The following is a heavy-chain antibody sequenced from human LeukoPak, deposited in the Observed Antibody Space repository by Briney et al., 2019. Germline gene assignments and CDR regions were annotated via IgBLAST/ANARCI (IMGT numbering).Heavy chain of an antibody. J-gene: IGHJ4*02. Sequence: SETLSLTCAVSGGSFSGYYWSWIRQPPGKGLEWIGEINHSGSTNYNPSLKSRVTISVDTSKNQFSLNLSSVTAADTAVYYCARGRGYDFWSAYQSDYWGRGTLVTVSS. CDR3: ARGRGYDFWSAYQSDY. V-gene: IGHV4-34*01. CDR2: INHSGST. D-gene: IGHD3-3*01. CDR1: GGSFSGYY.